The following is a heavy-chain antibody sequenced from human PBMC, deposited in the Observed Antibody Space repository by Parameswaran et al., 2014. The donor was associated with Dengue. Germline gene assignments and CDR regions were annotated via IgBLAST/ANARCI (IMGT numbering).Heavy chain of an antibody. CDR3: ARDGVGATRGVSAY. D-gene: IGHD1-26*01. CDR2: ISSTGNMI. V-gene: IGHV3-48*03. CDR1: GFTFRGYE. Sequence: SLKISCAASGFTFRGYEMNWVRQAPGKGLEWVSYISSTGNMIYYADSVKGRFAISRDNAKNSLYLQMNSLRAEDTAVYYCARDGVGATRGVSAYWGQGTLVTVSS. J-gene: IGHJ4*02.